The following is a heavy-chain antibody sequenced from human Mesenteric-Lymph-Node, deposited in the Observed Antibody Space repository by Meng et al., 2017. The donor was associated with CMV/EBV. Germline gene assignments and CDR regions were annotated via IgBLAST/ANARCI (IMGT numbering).Heavy chain of an antibody. V-gene: IGHV4-39*07. Sequence: SETLSLTCTVSGGSISSSSYYWGWIRQPPGKGLEWIGSIYYSGSTYYNPSLKSRVTISVDTSKNQFSLKLSSVTAADTAVYYCARDLSSSGNYWGQGTLVTVSS. CDR1: GGSISSSSYY. J-gene: IGHJ4*02. D-gene: IGHD3-22*01. CDR2: IYYSGST. CDR3: ARDLSSSGNY.